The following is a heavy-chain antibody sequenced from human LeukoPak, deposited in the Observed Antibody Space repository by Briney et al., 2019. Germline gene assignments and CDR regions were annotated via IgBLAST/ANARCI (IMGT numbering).Heavy chain of an antibody. V-gene: IGHV3-23*01. J-gene: IGHJ4*02. CDR3: ARGYYYGSGSYYRAYYFDY. CDR1: GFTFSSYA. Sequence: GGSLRLSCAASGFTFSSYAMRWVRQAPGKGLEWVSGISGSGDSTYYADSVKGRFTISRDNSKNTLYLQMNSLRAEDTAVYYCARGYYYGSGSYYRAYYFDYWGQGTLVTVSS. D-gene: IGHD3-10*01. CDR2: ISGSGDST.